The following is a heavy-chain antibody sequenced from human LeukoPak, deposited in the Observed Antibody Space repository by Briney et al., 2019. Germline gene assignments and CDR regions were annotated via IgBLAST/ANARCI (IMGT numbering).Heavy chain of an antibody. D-gene: IGHD2-21*01. J-gene: IGHJ4*02. CDR2: ISSSSNNI. V-gene: IGHV3-48*01. Sequence: GGSLRLSCAASGFTFRSYSMSWVRQAPGKGLEWVSYISSSSNNIYYADSVGGRFTTSRDNAKNSLYLQMNSLRAEDTAVYYCARDALGAPHCGGDCYSGDLDNCGQGTLVTVSS. CDR3: ARDALGAPHCGGDCYSGDLDN. CDR1: GFTFRSYS.